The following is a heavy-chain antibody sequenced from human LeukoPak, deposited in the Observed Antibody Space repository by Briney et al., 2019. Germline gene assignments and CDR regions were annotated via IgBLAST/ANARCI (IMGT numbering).Heavy chain of an antibody. CDR3: ARGRRQWLDYVDY. CDR2: ISSTNGHT. CDR1: GFSFSFSN. J-gene: IGHJ4*02. V-gene: IGHV3-21*01. D-gene: IGHD6-19*01. Sequence: GGSLRLSCAASGFSFSFSNMNWVRQAPGKGLEWVSYISSTNGHTYYADSVNGRFTISRDNAKNSLYLQMNGLRAEDTAVYYCARGRRQWLDYVDYWGQGTLVTVSS.